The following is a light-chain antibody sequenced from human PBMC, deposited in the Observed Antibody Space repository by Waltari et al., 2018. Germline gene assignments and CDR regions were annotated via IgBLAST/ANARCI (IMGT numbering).Light chain of an antibody. CDR3: QKYDAAPWT. Sequence: QVTQSPSSLSASVGDRVTITCRASQGISNYLAWYQQKPGKIPELLIFAASTLQSGVQCRCGGSGSATDFTLTISSLQPEDVATYYCQKYDAAPWTFGQGTKVEIK. J-gene: IGKJ1*01. CDR1: QGISNY. V-gene: IGKV1-27*01. CDR2: AAS.